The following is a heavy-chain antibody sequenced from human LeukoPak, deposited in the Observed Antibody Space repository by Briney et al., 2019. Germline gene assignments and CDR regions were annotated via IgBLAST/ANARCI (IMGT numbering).Heavy chain of an antibody. CDR3: ARDANGADAFDI. V-gene: IGHV3-7*03. Sequence: GGSLRLSCAASGFTFSSYWMSWVRQAPGKGLELVANIKQDGSERYYVDSVKGRFTISRDNAKNSLYLQMNSLRSEDTAVYYCARDANGADAFDIWGQGTMVTVSS. CDR1: GFTFSSYW. D-gene: IGHD2-8*01. J-gene: IGHJ3*02. CDR2: IKQDGSER.